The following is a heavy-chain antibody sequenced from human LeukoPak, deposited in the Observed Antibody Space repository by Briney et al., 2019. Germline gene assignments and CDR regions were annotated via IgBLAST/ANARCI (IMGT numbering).Heavy chain of an antibody. Sequence: GGSLRLSCAASGFTFSNYAMHCVRQAPGKGREWVAVRSYDGSNKYYADSVKGRFTISRDNSKNTLYLQMNSLRVEDTAVYYCARDNVEMATIFDYWGQGTLVTVSS. D-gene: IGHD5-24*01. CDR2: RSYDGSNK. CDR3: ARDNVEMATIFDY. J-gene: IGHJ4*02. CDR1: GFTFSNYA. V-gene: IGHV3-30*04.